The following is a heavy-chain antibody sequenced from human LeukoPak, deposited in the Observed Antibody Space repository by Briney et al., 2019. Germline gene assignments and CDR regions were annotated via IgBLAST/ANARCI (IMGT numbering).Heavy chain of an antibody. V-gene: IGHV3-23*01. CDR1: GFTFSSYA. CDR3: ANGKFCYDSSGYRIPDY. Sequence: GGSLRLSCAASGFTFSSYAMSWVRQAPGKGLEWVSAISGSGGSTYYADSVKGRFTISRDNSKNTLYLQMNSLRAEDTAVYYCANGKFCYDSSGYRIPDYWGQGTLVTVSS. D-gene: IGHD3-22*01. J-gene: IGHJ4*02. CDR2: ISGSGGST.